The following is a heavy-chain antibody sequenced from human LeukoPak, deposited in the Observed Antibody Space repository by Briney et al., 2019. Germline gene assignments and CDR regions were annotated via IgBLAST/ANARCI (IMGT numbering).Heavy chain of an antibody. CDR3: ARVISPYSSSSGNFDY. J-gene: IGHJ4*02. V-gene: IGHV3-23*01. D-gene: IGHD6-6*01. CDR1: GFTFSSYA. Sequence: GGSLRLSCAASGFTFSSYAMSWVRQAPGKGLEWVSAISGSGGETYYADSVKGRFTISRDNSENTVYLEMNSPRAEDTAVYYCARVISPYSSSSGNFDYWGQGTLVTVSS. CDR2: ISGSGGET.